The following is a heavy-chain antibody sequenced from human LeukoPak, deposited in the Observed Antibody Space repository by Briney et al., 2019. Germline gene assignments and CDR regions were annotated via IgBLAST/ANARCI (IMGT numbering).Heavy chain of an antibody. V-gene: IGHV3-9*01. J-gene: IGHJ4*02. CDR3: ARGPNYGDRVDYFDY. D-gene: IGHD4-17*01. CDR1: GFTFDDYA. Sequence: PGRSLRLSCAASGFTFDDYAMHWVRQAPGKGLEWVSGISWNSGSIGYADSVEGRFTLSRDDSKNSLYLQMNSLRVDDSAVYYCARGPNYGDRVDYFDYWGQGTLVTVSS. CDR2: ISWNSGSI.